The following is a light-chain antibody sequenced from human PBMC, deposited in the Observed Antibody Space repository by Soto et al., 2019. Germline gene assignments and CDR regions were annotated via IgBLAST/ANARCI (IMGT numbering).Light chain of an antibody. CDR3: QGWDSSDQFYV. J-gene: IGLJ1*01. Sequence: SYELTQPPSVSVAPGQTARITCGGNNIGSKSVHWYQQKPGQAPVLVVYDDIDRPSGIPERFSGSNSGNAATLAISRVEAGDEADYYCQGWDSSDQFYVFGTGTKLTVL. V-gene: IGLV3-21*02. CDR2: DDI. CDR1: NIGSKS.